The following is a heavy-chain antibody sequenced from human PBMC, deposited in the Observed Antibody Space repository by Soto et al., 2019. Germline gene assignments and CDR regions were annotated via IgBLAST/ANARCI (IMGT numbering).Heavy chain of an antibody. CDR3: ARGSQWLSRSSFDY. V-gene: IGHV4-31*03. D-gene: IGHD6-19*01. J-gene: IGHJ4*02. Sequence: PSETLSLTCTVSGGSISSGGYYWSWIRQHPGKGLEWIGYIYYSGSTYYNPSLKSRVTISVDTSKNQFSLKLSSVTAADTAVYYCARGSQWLSRSSFDYWGQGTLVTVSS. CDR2: IYYSGST. CDR1: GGSISSGGYY.